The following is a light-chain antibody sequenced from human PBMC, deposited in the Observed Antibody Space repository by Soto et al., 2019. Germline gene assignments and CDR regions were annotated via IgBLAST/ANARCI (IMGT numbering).Light chain of an antibody. CDR2: DAS. J-gene: IGKJ1*01. V-gene: IGKV3-11*01. CDR1: QSVSSY. Sequence: EIVLTQSPATLSLSPGERATLSCWASQSVSSYLAWYQQKPGQAPRLLIYDASNRATGIPDRFSGSGSGTDFTLTISSLEPEDFAVHYCQQRSGWPPTWTFGQGTKVDIK. CDR3: QQRSGWPPTWT.